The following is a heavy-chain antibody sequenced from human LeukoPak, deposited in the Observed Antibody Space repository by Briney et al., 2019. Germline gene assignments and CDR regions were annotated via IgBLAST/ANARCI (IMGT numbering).Heavy chain of an antibody. J-gene: IGHJ4*02. CDR3: AKDAAGPEY. Sequence: GGSLRLSCAMSGFTFSSYAMSWVRQAPGKGLFWVSGISAGGGSTYYADSVKGRFTISRDNSRNTLYLQMNSLSAEDTAVYYCAKDAAGPEYWGQGTLVTVSS. D-gene: IGHD6-13*01. CDR2: ISAGGGST. V-gene: IGHV3-23*01. CDR1: GFTFSSYA.